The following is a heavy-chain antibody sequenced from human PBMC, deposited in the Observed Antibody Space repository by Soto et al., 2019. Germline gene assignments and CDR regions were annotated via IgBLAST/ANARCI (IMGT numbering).Heavy chain of an antibody. D-gene: IGHD3-10*01. J-gene: IGHJ6*02. CDR3: ASRGCGNPHGLVDV. Sequence: QVQLQESGPGLVKPSETLSLTCTVSGGSIDGYNCAWIRQPPGKALEWVGYVYYNGGSSYNPSLKCRVTLSMDKSKSQFSLQLRPVSAADRAVYYCASRGCGNPHGLVDVWGRGTTVTVSS. V-gene: IGHV4-59*08. CDR1: GGSIDGYN. CDR2: VYYNGGS.